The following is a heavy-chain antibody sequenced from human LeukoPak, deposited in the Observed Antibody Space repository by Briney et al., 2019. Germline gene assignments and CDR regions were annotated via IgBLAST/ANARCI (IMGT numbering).Heavy chain of an antibody. D-gene: IGHD3-16*01. Sequence: PGGSLRLSCAASGFTFSRYIMHWVRQAPGKGLEWVAVTSYDGSKAYYRDSVKGRFTISRDNSQNTLFLQMNTLRGEDTAVYYCAKLGGHPLHNYYVGVWGKGTTVAVSS. CDR1: GFTFSRYI. CDR2: TSYDGSKA. J-gene: IGHJ6*03. V-gene: IGHV3-30*07. CDR3: AKLGGHPLHNYYVGV.